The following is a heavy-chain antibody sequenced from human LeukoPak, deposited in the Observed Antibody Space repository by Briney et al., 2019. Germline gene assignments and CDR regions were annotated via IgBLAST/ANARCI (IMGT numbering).Heavy chain of an antibody. CDR3: ARDRGPCVFDY. J-gene: IGHJ4*02. CDR2: ISSSGSTI. CDR1: GFTFSSYE. Sequence: GGSLRLSCAASGFTFSSYEMNWVRQAPGKGLEWVSYISSSGSTIYYADSVKGRFTISRDNAKNSLYQQMNSLRAEDTAVYYCARDRGPCVFDYWGQGTLVTVSS. V-gene: IGHV3-48*03.